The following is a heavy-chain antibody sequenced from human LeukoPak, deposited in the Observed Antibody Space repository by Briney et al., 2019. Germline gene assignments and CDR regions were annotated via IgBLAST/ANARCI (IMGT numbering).Heavy chain of an antibody. Sequence: PGGSLRLSCAASGFTFSSYAMSWVRQAPGKGLEWVSAISGSGGSTYYADSVKGRFTISRDSSKNTLYLQMNSLRAEDTAVYYCACRPDTAMVSPFDYWGQGTLVTVSS. CDR2: ISGSGGST. J-gene: IGHJ4*02. D-gene: IGHD5-18*01. V-gene: IGHV3-23*01. CDR1: GFTFSSYA. CDR3: ACRPDTAMVSPFDY.